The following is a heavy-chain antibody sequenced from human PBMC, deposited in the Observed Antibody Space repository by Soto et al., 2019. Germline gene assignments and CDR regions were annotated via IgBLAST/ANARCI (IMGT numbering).Heavy chain of an antibody. Sequence: QVQLVQSGAEVKKPGSSVTVSCKASGYSCANYTIHWVRPAPGPGLEWMVWLNPDTASTKFSPKFQGRVIITRDKSANTAFMQLPSLTSADTALYYCSRGGGYYGTGSYYRGYFDHWGLGTLVAVSS. V-gene: IGHV1-3*01. CDR1: GYSCANYT. J-gene: IGHJ4*02. D-gene: IGHD3-10*01. CDR3: SRGGGYYGTGSYYRGYFDH. CDR2: LNPDTAST.